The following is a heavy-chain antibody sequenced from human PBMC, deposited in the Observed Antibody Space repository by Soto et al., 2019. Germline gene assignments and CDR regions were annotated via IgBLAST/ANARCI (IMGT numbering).Heavy chain of an antibody. Sequence: QVQLVQSGAELKKPGSSVKVSCKASGGTFSSFGISWVRQAPGQALEWLGGIIPVFGRPNYAQRFRGSLTISADESTNTGYLEMLDLSSEATADYYCEREGSGYNFWGQGTQVIGSS. D-gene: IGHD5-12*01. J-gene: IGHJ1*01. CDR2: IIPVFGRP. V-gene: IGHV1-69*01. CDR1: GGTFSSFG. CDR3: EREGSGYNF.